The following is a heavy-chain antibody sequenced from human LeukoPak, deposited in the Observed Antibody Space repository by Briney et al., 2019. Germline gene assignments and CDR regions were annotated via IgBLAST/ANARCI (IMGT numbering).Heavy chain of an antibody. Sequence: PSETLSLTCTVSGGSIISYYWSWIRQPPGKGLEWIGYIYYSGSTNYNPSLKSRVTISVDTSKNQFSLKLSSVTAADTAVYYCARREEYYFDYWGQGTLVTVSS. J-gene: IGHJ4*02. D-gene: IGHD3-10*01. CDR1: GGSIISYY. V-gene: IGHV4-59*08. CDR2: IYYSGST. CDR3: ARREEYYFDY.